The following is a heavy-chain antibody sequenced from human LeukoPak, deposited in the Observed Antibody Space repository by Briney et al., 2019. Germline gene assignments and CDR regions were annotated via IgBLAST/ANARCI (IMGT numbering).Heavy chain of an antibody. J-gene: IGHJ4*02. Sequence: PSQTLPLTCTVSGCSISSRGYYWSWILHHPGKGLGWIGYIYYSGSTYYNPSLKSRVTISVDTSKNQFSLKLSSVTAADTAVYYCARQPTSSGWLDYWGQGTLVTVSS. CDR3: ARQPTSSGWLDY. V-gene: IGHV4-31*03. CDR1: GCSISSRGYY. CDR2: IYYSGST. D-gene: IGHD6-19*01.